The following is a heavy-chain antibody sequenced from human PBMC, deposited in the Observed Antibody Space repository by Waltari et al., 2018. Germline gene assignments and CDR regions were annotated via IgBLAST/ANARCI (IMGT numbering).Heavy chain of an antibody. CDR2: ISYSGST. D-gene: IGHD3-22*01. V-gene: IGHV4-39*01. Sequence: QLQLQESGPGLVKPSETLSLTCFVSGGSVSSSSSYWGWIRQPPGKGLEWIGTISYSGSTSYNPSLNIRVTISVDTPKNEFSLKWSSVTAADTAVYYCARGVWSGYYYDSSGYPDYWGQGTLVTVSS. CDR3: ARGVWSGYYYDSSGYPDY. CDR1: GGSVSSSSSY. J-gene: IGHJ4*02.